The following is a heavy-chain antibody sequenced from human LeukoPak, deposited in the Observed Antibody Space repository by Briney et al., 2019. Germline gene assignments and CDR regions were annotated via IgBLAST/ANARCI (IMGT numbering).Heavy chain of an antibody. CDR3: ASGYYYDSSGYSYYCDY. V-gene: IGHV1-69*05. CDR2: IIPIFGTA. D-gene: IGHD3-22*01. Sequence: SSVKVSCKASGGTFSSYAISWARQAPGQGLEWMGRIIPIFGTANYAQKFQGRVTITTDESTSTAYMELSSLRSEDTAVYYCASGYYYDSSGYSYYCDYWGQGTLVTVSS. J-gene: IGHJ4*02. CDR1: GGTFSSYA.